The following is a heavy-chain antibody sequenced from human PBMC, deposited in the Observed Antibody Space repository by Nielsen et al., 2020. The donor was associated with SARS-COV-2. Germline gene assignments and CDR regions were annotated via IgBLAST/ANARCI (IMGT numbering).Heavy chain of an antibody. CDR2: ISGDSNYI. CDR3: TRGFFSQSDC. V-gene: IGHV3-21*01. Sequence: GESLKISCTGSGFTFSDYSMNWVRQAPGKGLEWVASISGDSNYIFYSELVKGRFTMSRDNGKNSLYLQMNTLRSEHTALYYCTRGFFSQSDCWGQGSLVTVSS. CDR1: GFTFSDYS. D-gene: IGHD3-10*01. J-gene: IGHJ4*02.